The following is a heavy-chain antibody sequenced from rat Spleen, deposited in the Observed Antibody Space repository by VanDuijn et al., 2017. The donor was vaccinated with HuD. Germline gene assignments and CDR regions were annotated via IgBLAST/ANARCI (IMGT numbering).Heavy chain of an antibody. Sequence: EVKLVESGGGLVQPGRSLKLSCAASGFTFSDYYMAWVRQAPKKGLEWVASISYEGSSTYYGDSVKGRFAISRDNAKNILFLQMDSLRSEDTATYYCATSPYYWYFDFWGPGTMVTVAS. CDR1: GFTFSDYY. V-gene: IGHV5-22*01. CDR3: ATSPYYWYFDF. CDR2: ISYEGSST. J-gene: IGHJ1*01.